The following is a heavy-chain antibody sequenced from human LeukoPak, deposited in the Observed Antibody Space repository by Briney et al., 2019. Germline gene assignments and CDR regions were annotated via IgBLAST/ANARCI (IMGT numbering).Heavy chain of an antibody. Sequence: PSETLSLTCVVYNGSFSSSYWSWIRQSPGKGLEWIGEIHHSGSTKYNPSLKSRVTISVDTSKNQFSLKLSSVTAADTAVYYCARQGRAGTTFDYWGQGTLVTVSS. CDR2: IHHSGST. D-gene: IGHD6-19*01. V-gene: IGHV4-34*01. CDR3: ARQGRAGTTFDY. J-gene: IGHJ4*02. CDR1: NGSFSSSY.